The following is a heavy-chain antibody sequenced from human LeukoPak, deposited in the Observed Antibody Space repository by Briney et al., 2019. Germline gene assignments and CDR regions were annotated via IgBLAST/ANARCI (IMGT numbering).Heavy chain of an antibody. Sequence: GALVKVSCKASGYTFTIYDINWVRQATGQGLEWMGWMNPNSGNTGYAQKFQGRVTITRNTSISTAYMELSSLRSEDTAVYYCAREGDVVVTADNWFDPWGQGTLVTVSS. V-gene: IGHV1-8*03. CDR2: MNPNSGNT. J-gene: IGHJ5*02. D-gene: IGHD2-21*02. CDR3: AREGDVVVTADNWFDP. CDR1: GYTFTIYD.